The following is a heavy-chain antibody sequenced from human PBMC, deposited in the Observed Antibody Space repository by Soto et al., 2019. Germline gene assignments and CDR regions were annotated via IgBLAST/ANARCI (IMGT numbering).Heavy chain of an antibody. V-gene: IGHV2-5*02. Sequence: SGPTLVNPTQTLTLTCTFSGFSLTTNRVVVGWVRQPPGKAPSWLAFIYGDDDKRYSPSLWSRLTITKDTSKNQVVLTMTNLDPVDTATYYCVHRTTVTSDDYWGRGTLVTVSS. CDR3: VHRTTVTSDDY. CDR1: GFSLTTNRVV. CDR2: IYGDDDK. D-gene: IGHD4-17*01. J-gene: IGHJ4*02.